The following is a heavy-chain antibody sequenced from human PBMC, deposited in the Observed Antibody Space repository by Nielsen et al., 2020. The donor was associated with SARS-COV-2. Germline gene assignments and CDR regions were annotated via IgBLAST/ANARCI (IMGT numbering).Heavy chain of an antibody. V-gene: IGHV3-74*01. CDR1: GFTFSSYW. Sequence: GGSLRLSCAASGFTFSSYWMHWVRQAPGKGLVWVSRINSDGSSTSYADSVKGRFTIPRDNAKNTLYLQMNSLRAEDTAVYYCARDAYDFPPNSFDYWGQGTLVTVSS. CDR3: ARDAYDFPPNSFDY. J-gene: IGHJ4*02. D-gene: IGHD3-3*01. CDR2: INSDGSST.